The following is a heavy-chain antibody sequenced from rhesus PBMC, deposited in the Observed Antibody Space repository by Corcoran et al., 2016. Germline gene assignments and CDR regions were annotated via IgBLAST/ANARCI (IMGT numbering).Heavy chain of an antibody. V-gene: IGHV3-14*01. J-gene: IGHJ3*01. CDR2: INSESTTI. Sequence: VHLVASGVGLSEPGWSLRLSCAASGLYFSTYSLPWVRRAPWKGLEWIAGINSESTTIYEADSVKDRFTIARENAENTVYLQMNSLRPEDTAVYYCVKEDDAFDFWVQGLRVTVSS. CDR1: GLYFSTYS. CDR3: VKEDDAFDF.